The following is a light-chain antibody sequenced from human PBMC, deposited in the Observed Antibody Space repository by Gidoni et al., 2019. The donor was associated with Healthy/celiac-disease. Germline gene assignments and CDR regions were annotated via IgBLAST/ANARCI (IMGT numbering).Light chain of an antibody. V-gene: IGKV1-5*01. CDR1: QSISSW. CDR3: QQYNSYSWK. J-gene: IGKJ1*01. CDR2: DAS. Sequence: IQMTQSPSTLSASVGDRVTITCRASQSISSWLAWYQQKPGKAPTLLIYDASSLESGVPSRFSGSGSGTEFTLTISSLQPDDFATYYCQQYNSYSWKFGQGTKVEIK.